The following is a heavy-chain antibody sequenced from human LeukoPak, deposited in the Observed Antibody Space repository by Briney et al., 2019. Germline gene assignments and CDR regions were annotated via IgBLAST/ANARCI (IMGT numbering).Heavy chain of an antibody. CDR1: GGAFSVYY. CDR3: ALGYCGGGSCYAREYFQH. Sequence: SETLSLTCAVYGGAFSVYYWTWIRQHPGKGLEWIGYIYYSGSTYYNPSLKSRVTISVDTSKNQFSLRLSSVTAADTAVYYCALGYCGGGSCYAREYFQHWGQGTLVTVSS. V-gene: IGHV4-31*11. J-gene: IGHJ1*01. D-gene: IGHD2-15*01. CDR2: IYYSGST.